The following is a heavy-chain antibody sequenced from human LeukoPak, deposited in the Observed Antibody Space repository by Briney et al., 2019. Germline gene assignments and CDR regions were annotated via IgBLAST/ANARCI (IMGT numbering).Heavy chain of an antibody. CDR2: IRYDGSNK. V-gene: IGHV3-30*02. Sequence: GGSLRLSCAASGFTFRSYGMHWVRQGPGKGLVGVAFIRYDGSNKYYEDSVKGRFTSTRDNSQNSLYLQMSGLRAQGTAVYYCAKDTRGDYGWDFDYWGQGTLLTVSS. D-gene: IGHD3-10*01. J-gene: IGHJ4*02. CDR3: AKDTRGDYGWDFDY. CDR1: GFTFRSYG.